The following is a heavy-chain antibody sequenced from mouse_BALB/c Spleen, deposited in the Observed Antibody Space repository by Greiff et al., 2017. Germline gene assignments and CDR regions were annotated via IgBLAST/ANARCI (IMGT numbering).Heavy chain of an antibody. J-gene: IGHJ1*01. V-gene: IGHV1-9*01. Sequence: QVHVKQSGAELMKPGASVKISCKATGYTFSSYWIEWVKQRPGHGLEWIGEILPGSGSTNYNEKFKGKATFTADTSSNTAYMQLSSLTSEDSAVYYCARRYYGSSLYWYFDVWGAGTTVTVSS. D-gene: IGHD1-1*01. CDR2: ILPGSGST. CDR1: GYTFSSYW. CDR3: ARRYYGSSLYWYFDV.